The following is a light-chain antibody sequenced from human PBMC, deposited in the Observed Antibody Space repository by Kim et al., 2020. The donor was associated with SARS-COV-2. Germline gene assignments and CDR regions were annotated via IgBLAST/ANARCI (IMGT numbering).Light chain of an antibody. Sequence: PGERATYSCRASQSVSSSYLAWYQQKPGQAPRLLIYGASSRATGIPDRFSGSGSGTDFTLTISRLEPEDFAVYYCQQYGSSPPMYTFGQGTKLEI. V-gene: IGKV3-20*01. CDR1: QSVSSSY. CDR2: GAS. J-gene: IGKJ2*01. CDR3: QQYGSSPPMYT.